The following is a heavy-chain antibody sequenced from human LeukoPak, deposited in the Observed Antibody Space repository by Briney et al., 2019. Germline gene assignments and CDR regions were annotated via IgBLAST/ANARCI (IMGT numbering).Heavy chain of an antibody. CDR2: INHSGST. CDR3: ARGRGYYDSSGYDY. J-gene: IGHJ4*02. Sequence: SETLSLTCTVYGGSFSDYYWTWIRQPPGKGLEWIGEINHSGSTNYNPSLKSRVTISVDTSKNQFSLKLSSVTAADTAVYYCARGRGYYDSSGYDYWGQGTLVTVSS. D-gene: IGHD3-22*01. V-gene: IGHV4-34*01. CDR1: GGSFSDYY.